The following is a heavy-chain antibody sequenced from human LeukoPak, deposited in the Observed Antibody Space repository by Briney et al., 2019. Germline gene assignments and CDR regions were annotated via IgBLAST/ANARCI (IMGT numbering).Heavy chain of an antibody. V-gene: IGHV3-33*01. CDR1: GFRFSTYG. J-gene: IGHJ4*02. Sequence: PGTSLRLSCAGSGFRFSTYGMHWVRQAPGKGLEWLGYVWFDGSNSDCVDPVKGRFTISRDNSKNTVFLQMNSLRAEDTAVYHCARFAGSDYTGSFDLWGQGTPVTVSS. CDR2: VWFDGSNS. CDR3: ARFAGSDYTGSFDL. D-gene: IGHD3-10*01.